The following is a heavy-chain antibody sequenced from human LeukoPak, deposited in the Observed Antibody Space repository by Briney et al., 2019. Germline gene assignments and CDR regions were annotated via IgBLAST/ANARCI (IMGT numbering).Heavy chain of an antibody. Sequence: SETLSLTCAVDGGSFSGYYWSWIRKPPGKGLEWIGEINHSGSTSYNPSLKSRVTISVDTSKNQFSLKLSSVTAADTAVYYCARSSGRFLEWLVSRHWFDPWGQGTLVTVSS. D-gene: IGHD3-3*01. CDR2: INHSGST. CDR1: GGSFSGYY. CDR3: ARSSGRFLEWLVSRHWFDP. J-gene: IGHJ5*02. V-gene: IGHV4-34*01.